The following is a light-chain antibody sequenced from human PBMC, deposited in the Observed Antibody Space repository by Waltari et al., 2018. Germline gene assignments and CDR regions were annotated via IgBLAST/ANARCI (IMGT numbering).Light chain of an antibody. J-gene: IGKJ5*01. CDR2: WAS. CDR3: QQYYSLPIT. Sequence: DIVMTQSPDSLAVSLGERATINCKSSQSVLYSSNNKNYLAWYQQTPGQPPKVLIYWASTRESGVHDRFSGSGSGTDFSLTISSLQAEEVAVYYCQQYYSLPITFGQGTRLEIK. V-gene: IGKV4-1*01. CDR1: QSVLYSSNNKNY.